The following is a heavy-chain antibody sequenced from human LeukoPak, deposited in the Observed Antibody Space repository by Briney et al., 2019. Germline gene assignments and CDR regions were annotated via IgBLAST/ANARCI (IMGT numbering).Heavy chain of an antibody. CDR2: INYGGTT. D-gene: IGHD3-10*01. J-gene: IGHJ4*02. Sequence: TASETLSLTCTVYGGSISSSNYFWSWIRQPPGQELEWIASINYGGTTYYNPSLKSRFTISVDTSKNQFSLRLTSVTDADPRVHLCARYVVYGSGKYYFDYWGQGSLVSVSS. CDR3: ARYVVYGSGKYYFDY. V-gene: IGHV4-39*01. CDR1: GGSISSSNYF.